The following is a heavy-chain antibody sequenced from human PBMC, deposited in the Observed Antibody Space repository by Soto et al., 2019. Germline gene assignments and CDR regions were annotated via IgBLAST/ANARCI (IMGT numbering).Heavy chain of an antibody. D-gene: IGHD3-10*01. Sequence: NPSETLSLTCTVSGGSISSYYWSWIRQPPGKGLEWIGYIYYSGSTNYNPSLKSRVTISVDTSKNQFSLKLSSVTAADTAVYYCARVWGGAFDFWGQGTMVTVSS. CDR3: ARVWGGAFDF. V-gene: IGHV4-59*01. CDR1: GGSISSYY. J-gene: IGHJ3*01. CDR2: IYYSGST.